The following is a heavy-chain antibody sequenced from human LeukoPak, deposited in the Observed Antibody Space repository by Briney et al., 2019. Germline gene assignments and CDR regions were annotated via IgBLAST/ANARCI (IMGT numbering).Heavy chain of an antibody. D-gene: IGHD2-2*01. CDR2: IKEDGSER. CDR1: AFIFSGHW. V-gene: IGHV3-7*01. J-gene: IGHJ4*02. Sequence: GVSLRLSCEASAFIFSGHWLNWVRQTPGKGLEWVASIKEDGSERQYVDSVKGRFTISRDNAKNSLYLQMNSLRAEDTAVYYCARGRYSSRSGGYYFDIWGQGTLVTVSS. CDR3: ARGRYSSRSGGYYFDI.